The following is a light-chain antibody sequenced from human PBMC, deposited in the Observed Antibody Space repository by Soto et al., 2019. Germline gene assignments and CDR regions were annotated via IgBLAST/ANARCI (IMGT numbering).Light chain of an antibody. CDR1: TSDVGAYNY. V-gene: IGLV2-14*01. J-gene: IGLJ2*01. CDR3: RSYTTSNTRV. Sequence: QSALTQPASVSGSPGQAITISCTGTTSDVGAYNYVSWYQQHPGKAPQLLIYTVSNRPSGVSNRFSGSKSGNTASLTISGLRAEDEADYYCRSYTTSNTRVFGGGTKLTVL. CDR2: TVS.